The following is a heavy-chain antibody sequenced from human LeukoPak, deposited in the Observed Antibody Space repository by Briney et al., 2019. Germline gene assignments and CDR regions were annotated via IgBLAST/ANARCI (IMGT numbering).Heavy chain of an antibody. J-gene: IGHJ4*02. CDR3: ARNLAVAGKKTHFDY. V-gene: IGHV4-30-4*08. Sequence: SETLSLTCTVSGGSISSGDYYWSWIRQPPGKGLEWIGYIYYSGNTDYNPSLKNRVTISVDRSKNQFSLKLSSVTAADTAVYYCARNLAVAGKKTHFDYWGQGTLVTVSS. CDR1: GGSISSGDYY. CDR2: IYYSGNT. D-gene: IGHD6-19*01.